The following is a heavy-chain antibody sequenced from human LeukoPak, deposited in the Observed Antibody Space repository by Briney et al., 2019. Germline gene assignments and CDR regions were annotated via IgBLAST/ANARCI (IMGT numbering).Heavy chain of an antibody. Sequence: PGVSLRLSCAACGFTFSSYAMSWVRQAPGKGREWAAAISESGVSTYYADSVKDRFTIPRDNSKYRLHVQKNTLRAEDTGVYYCVKDSGYDVWILDAFDIWGEGRMVTVSS. CDR3: VKDSGYDVWILDAFDI. J-gene: IGHJ3*02. CDR1: GFTFSSYA. V-gene: IGHV3-23*01. D-gene: IGHD3-3*01. CDR2: ISESGVST.